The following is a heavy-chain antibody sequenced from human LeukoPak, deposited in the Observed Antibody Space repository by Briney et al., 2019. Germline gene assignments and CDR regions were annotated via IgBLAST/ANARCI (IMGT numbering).Heavy chain of an antibody. D-gene: IGHD3-3*01. J-gene: IGHJ4*02. CDR1: GGSINSYY. V-gene: IGHV4-59*08. Sequence: SETLSLTCTVSGGSINSYYWSWLRQPPGKGLEWIGYIFYSGTTNYNPSLKSRVTISVDTSKNQFSLKLSSVTAADTAVYYCARGFDFWSGYYTGMCYWGQGTLVTVSS. CDR3: ARGFDFWSGYYTGMCY. CDR2: IFYSGTT.